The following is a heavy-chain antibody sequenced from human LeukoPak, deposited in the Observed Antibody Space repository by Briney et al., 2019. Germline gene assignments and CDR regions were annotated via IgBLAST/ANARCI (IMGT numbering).Heavy chain of an antibody. J-gene: IGHJ4*02. Sequence: SETLSLTCTVSGGSISSYYWSWIRQPPGKGLEWIGYIYYSGSTNYNPSLKSRVTISVDTSKNQFSLKLSSVTAADTAVYYCARDNGYYDSSGEFDYWGQGTLVTVSS. CDR3: ARDNGYYDSSGEFDY. CDR1: GGSISSYY. V-gene: IGHV4-59*01. CDR2: IYYSGST. D-gene: IGHD3-22*01.